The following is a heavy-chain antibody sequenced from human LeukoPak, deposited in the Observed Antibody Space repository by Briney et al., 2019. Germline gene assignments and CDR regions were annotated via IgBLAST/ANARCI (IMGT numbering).Heavy chain of an antibody. V-gene: IGHV3-11*05. CDR2: IGSSGSYT. J-gene: IGHJ4*02. CDR3: TRVGYFSRGGCYIGVVDY. Sequence: SLRLSCEASGFTFSYYYMTWIRLAPGKGLEWVSYIGSSGSYTNYADSVKGRFIISRDQAKQAVYLQMNSLSLEPPHTCYCTRVGYFSRGGCYIGVVDYWGRGILVTVSS. CDR1: GFTFSYYY. D-gene: IGHD2-21*01.